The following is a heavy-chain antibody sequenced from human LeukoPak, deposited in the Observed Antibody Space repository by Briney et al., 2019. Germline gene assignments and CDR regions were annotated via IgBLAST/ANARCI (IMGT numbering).Heavy chain of an antibody. CDR1: GGSISSYY. D-gene: IGHD1-26*01. Sequence: SETLSLTCTVSGGSISSYYWSWIRQPAGKGLEWIGRIYTSESTNYNPSLKSRVTMSVDTSKNQFSLKLSSVTAADTAVYYCNVFGGSYSGYYFDYWGQGTLVTVSS. CDR2: IYTSEST. CDR3: NVFGGSYSGYYFDY. J-gene: IGHJ4*02. V-gene: IGHV4-4*07.